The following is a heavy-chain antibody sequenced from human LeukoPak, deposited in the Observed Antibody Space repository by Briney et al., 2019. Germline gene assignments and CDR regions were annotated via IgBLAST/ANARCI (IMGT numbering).Heavy chain of an antibody. V-gene: IGHV1-18*01. J-gene: IGHJ4*02. CDR1: GYTFTSYG. D-gene: IGHD1-26*01. CDR3: ARMAGSYRTNYFDY. CDR2: ISAYNGNA. Sequence: ASVKVSCKASGYTFTSYGISWVRQAPGQGLEWMGWISAYNGNANYAQKLQGRVTMTTDTSTSTAYMELRSLRSDDTAVYYCARMAGSYRTNYFDYWGQGTLVTVPS.